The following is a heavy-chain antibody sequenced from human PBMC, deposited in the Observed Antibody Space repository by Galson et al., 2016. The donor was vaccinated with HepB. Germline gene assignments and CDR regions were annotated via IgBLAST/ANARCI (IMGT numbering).Heavy chain of an antibody. J-gene: IGHJ2*01. CDR1: GFTFSSYD. V-gene: IGHV3-13*01. CDR2: IGSGGDT. D-gene: IGHD3-3*01. CDR3: AMCYIKMFGVVWYFDL. Sequence: SLRLSCAASGFTFSSYDMHWVRQTTGKGLEWVSAIGSGGDTYYPDSVKGRFTISRENAKNSLYLEMNSLRDGDTATYYCAMCYIKMFGVVWYFDLWGRGTLVTVSS.